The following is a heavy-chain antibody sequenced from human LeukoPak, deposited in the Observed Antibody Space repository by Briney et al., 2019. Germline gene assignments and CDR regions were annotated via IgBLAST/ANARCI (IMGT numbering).Heavy chain of an antibody. J-gene: IGHJ3*02. CDR3: ARRKSLCAFDI. D-gene: IGHD1-14*01. CDR1: GFTFSSYA. Sequence: GGSLRLSCAASGFTFSSYAMRWVRQAPGKGLEWVSAISGSGGSTYYADSVKGRFTISRDNAKNSLYLQMNSLRAEDTAVYYCARRKSLCAFDIWGQGTMVTVSS. CDR2: ISGSGGST. V-gene: IGHV3-23*01.